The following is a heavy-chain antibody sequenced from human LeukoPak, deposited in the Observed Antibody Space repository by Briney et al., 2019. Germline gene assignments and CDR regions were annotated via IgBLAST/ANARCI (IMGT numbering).Heavy chain of an antibody. CDR2: IKQDGSEG. CDR3: AREWPDIVVVPAAIY. D-gene: IGHD2-2*01. J-gene: IGHJ4*02. CDR1: GFTFSDYW. Sequence: GGSLRLSCAASGFTFSDYWMTWVRQAPGKGLEWVANIKQDGSEGYYVDSVKGRFTVSRDNAKSSLYLQLNSLRAEDTAVYYCAREWPDIVVVPAAIYWGQGTLVTVSS. V-gene: IGHV3-7*01.